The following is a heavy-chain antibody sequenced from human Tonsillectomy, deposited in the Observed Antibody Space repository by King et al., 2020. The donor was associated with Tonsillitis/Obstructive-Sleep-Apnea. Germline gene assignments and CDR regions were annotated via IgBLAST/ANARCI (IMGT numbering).Heavy chain of an antibody. CDR2: INHSGST. D-gene: IGHD3-22*01. CDR3: ARFDVVTTTGFDY. V-gene: IGHV4-34*01. J-gene: IGHJ4*02. CDR1: GGSFSGYY. Sequence: LQQWGAGLLKPSETLSLTCAVYGGSFSGYYWSWIRQPPGKGLEWIGEINHSGSTNYNPSLKSRVTLSVDTSKNQFSLNLSAVTAADTAVYYCARFDVVTTTGFDYWGQGTLVTVSS.